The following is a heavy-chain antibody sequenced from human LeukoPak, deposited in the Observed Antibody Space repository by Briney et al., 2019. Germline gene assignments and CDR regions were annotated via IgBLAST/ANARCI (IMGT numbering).Heavy chain of an antibody. CDR2: ISDIGAST. V-gene: IGHV3-23*01. D-gene: IGHD6-13*01. J-gene: IGHJ4*02. Sequence: GGPLRLSCAPSGFIFSNYAMSWVRQAPGKGLEWVSDISDIGASTNYVGSVKGRFTISRDNSKNMLYMQMNSLRAEDTAVYYCARGIAAAGTDYWGQGTLVTVSS. CDR1: GFIFSNYA. CDR3: ARGIAAAGTDY.